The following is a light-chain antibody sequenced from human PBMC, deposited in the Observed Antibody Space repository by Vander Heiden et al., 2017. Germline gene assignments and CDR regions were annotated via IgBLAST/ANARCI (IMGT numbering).Light chain of an antibody. CDR1: QSISSY. CDR2: AAS. J-gene: IGKJ1*01. V-gene: IGKV1-39*01. Sequence: IQMSQSPSSLSASVGDRVTITCRASQSISSYLNWYQQKPGKAPKLLIYAASSLQSGVPSRFSGSGSKTDFTLTISSLQPEDFATYYCQQSYSTLVTFGQGTKVEIK. CDR3: QQSYSTLVT.